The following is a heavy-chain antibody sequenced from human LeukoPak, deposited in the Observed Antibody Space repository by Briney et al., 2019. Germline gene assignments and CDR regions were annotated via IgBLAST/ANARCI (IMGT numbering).Heavy chain of an antibody. CDR1: GVSFSGYY. J-gene: IGHJ3*02. CDR2: INHSGST. D-gene: IGHD6-19*01. V-gene: IGHV4-34*01. CDR3: ARVGSGWYGNDDFDI. Sequence: SETLSLTCAVYGVSFSGYYWSWLRQPPGKGLEWIGEINHSGSTNYNPSLKSRVTISVDTSKNQFSLKLSSVPAADTAVYYCARVGSGWYGNDDFDIWGQGTMVTVSS.